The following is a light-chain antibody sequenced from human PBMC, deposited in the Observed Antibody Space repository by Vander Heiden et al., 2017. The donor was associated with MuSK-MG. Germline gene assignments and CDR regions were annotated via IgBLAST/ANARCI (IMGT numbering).Light chain of an antibody. CDR2: QDS. V-gene: IGLV3-1*01. Sequence: SYELTQPPSVSVSPGRTARITCSGDKLGAKYACWYQQKPGQAPVLVIYQDSKRPSGIPERLSGSNSGNTATLTISGTQAMDEADYYCQAWDSSTSGVVFGGGTKLTVL. J-gene: IGLJ2*01. CDR3: QAWDSSTSGVV. CDR1: KLGAKY.